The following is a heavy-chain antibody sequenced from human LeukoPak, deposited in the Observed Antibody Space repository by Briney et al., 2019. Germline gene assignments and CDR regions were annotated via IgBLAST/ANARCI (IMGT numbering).Heavy chain of an antibody. CDR3: AKDLWFGELFQGDYAFDI. CDR1: GFTFSSYA. J-gene: IGHJ3*02. CDR2: ISGSGGST. D-gene: IGHD3-10*01. V-gene: IGHV3-23*01. Sequence: PGGSLRLSCAASGFTFSSYAMSWVRQAPGKGLEWVSAISGSGGSTYYADSVKGRFTISRDNSKNTLYLQMNSLRAEDTAVYYCAKDLWFGELFQGDYAFDIWGQGTMVTVSS.